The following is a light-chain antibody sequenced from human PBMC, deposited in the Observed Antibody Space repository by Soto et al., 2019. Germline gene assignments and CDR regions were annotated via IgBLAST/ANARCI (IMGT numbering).Light chain of an antibody. Sequence: EIVLTQSPGTLSLSPGDRATLSCRARQSVSSSYLAWYQQKPGQAPRLLIYGASSRATGIPPRFSGSGSGTGCTLTISRLEPEDFAVYYCQQYGSSPWPFGQGTNVEIK. CDR3: QQYGSSPWP. CDR2: GAS. J-gene: IGKJ1*01. CDR1: QSVSSSY. V-gene: IGKV3-20*01.